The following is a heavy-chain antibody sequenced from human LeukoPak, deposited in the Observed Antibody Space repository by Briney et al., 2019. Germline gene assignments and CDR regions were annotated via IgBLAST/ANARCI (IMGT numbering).Heavy chain of an antibody. J-gene: IGHJ4*02. Sequence: GESLKISCKGSGYSFTSYWIGWVRQMPGKGLEWMGIIYPGDSDTRYSPSFQGQVTISADKSISTAYLQWSSLKASDTAMYYCARLDANPLLWFGELSDYWGQGTLVTVSS. CDR1: GYSFTSYW. V-gene: IGHV5-51*01. CDR3: ARLDANPLLWFGELSDY. CDR2: IYPGDSDT. D-gene: IGHD3-10*01.